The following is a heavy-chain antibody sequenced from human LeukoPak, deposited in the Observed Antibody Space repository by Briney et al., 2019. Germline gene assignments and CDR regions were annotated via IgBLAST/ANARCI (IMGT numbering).Heavy chain of an antibody. CDR2: IIPIFGTA. CDR3: AKDYRSYDSSGYYFN. CDR1: GGTFSNYA. Sequence: SVKVSCKASGGTFSNYAISWVRQAPGQGLEWMGGIIPIFGTANYAQKFRGRVTITADKSTRTAYMELSSLRTEDTALYYCAKDYRSYDSSGYYFNWGQGTLVTVSS. V-gene: IGHV1-69*06. D-gene: IGHD3-22*01. J-gene: IGHJ4*02.